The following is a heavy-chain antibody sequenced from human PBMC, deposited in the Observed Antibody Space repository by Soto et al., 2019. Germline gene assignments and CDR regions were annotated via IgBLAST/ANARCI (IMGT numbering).Heavy chain of an antibody. CDR1: GFTFNGYT. J-gene: IGHJ4*02. CDR3: AKMNVGDYHLLARHIDY. Sequence: GGSLRLSCAASGFTFNGYTMNWVRQAPGKGLEWVSSICSSSRYIYYADSVEGRFTISRDNAKNSLFLQMNSLRAEDTAVYYCAKMNVGDYHLLARHIDYWGQGTLVTVSS. V-gene: IGHV3-21*01. D-gene: IGHD2-2*01. CDR2: ICSSSRYI.